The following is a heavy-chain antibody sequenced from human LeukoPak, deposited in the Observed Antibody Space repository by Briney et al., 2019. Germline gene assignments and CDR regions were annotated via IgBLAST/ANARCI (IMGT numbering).Heavy chain of an antibody. J-gene: IGHJ5*02. CDR2: IYPGDSDI. D-gene: IGHD2-8*02. CDR1: GYSFTSYW. V-gene: IGHV5-51*01. CDR3: VKPAGTGRWFDP. Sequence: GESLKIACKASGYSFTSYWIGWVRQMPGKGLEWMGIIYPGDSDIRYSPSFEGQVPISADTSMNTAYLHWSSLKASDTAMYFCVKPAGTGRWFDPWGQGTLVTVSS.